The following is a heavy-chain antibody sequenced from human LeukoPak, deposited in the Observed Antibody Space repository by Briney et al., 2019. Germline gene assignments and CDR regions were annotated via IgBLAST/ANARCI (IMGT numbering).Heavy chain of an antibody. CDR1: GYTFTDHY. CDR3: ARDHDFGPDY. J-gene: IGHJ4*02. Sequence: ASVKVSCKASGYTFTDHYMHWLRQAPGQGLEWMGWIKPDSGATNYAQKFQGRFTMSRDMSISTVYMELSSQTSDDTAMYYCARDHDFGPDYWGQGTLVTVSA. CDR2: IKPDSGAT. V-gene: IGHV1-2*02. D-gene: IGHD4/OR15-4a*01.